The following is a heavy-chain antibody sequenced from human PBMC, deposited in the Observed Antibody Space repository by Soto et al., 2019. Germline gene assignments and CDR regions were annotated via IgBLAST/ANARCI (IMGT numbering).Heavy chain of an antibody. CDR3: ARSRYCSGGRRYEYYHYGMDV. J-gene: IGHJ6*02. CDR1: GYTFTSYG. CDR2: ISAYNGNT. D-gene: IGHD2-15*01. Sequence: QVQLVQSGAEVKKPGASVKVSCKASGYTFTSYGISWVRQAPGQGLEWMGWISAYNGNTNYAQKLQGRVTMTTDTTTSKGYIGLRRLRSEHNAVDYRARSRYCSGGRRYEYYHYGMDVLGQGTTVHVSS. V-gene: IGHV1-18*01.